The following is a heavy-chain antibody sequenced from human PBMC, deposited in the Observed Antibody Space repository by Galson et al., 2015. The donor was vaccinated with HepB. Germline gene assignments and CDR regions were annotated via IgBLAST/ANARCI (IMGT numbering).Heavy chain of an antibody. Sequence: SLRLSCAASGFIFSTYSMNWVRQAPGKGLEWVSYISGDSETIYYADSVKGRFTISRDNARNSLYLQMNNLRADDTAVYYCARPPGPFDSWGQGTLVTVFS. CDR2: ISGDSETI. D-gene: IGHD3-10*01. J-gene: IGHJ4*02. V-gene: IGHV3-48*01. CDR3: ARPPGPFDS. CDR1: GFIFSTYS.